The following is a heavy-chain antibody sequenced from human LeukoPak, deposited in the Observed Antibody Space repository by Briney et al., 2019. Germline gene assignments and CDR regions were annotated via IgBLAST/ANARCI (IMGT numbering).Heavy chain of an antibody. Sequence: SETLSLTCTVSGGSISSYYWSWIRQPPGKGLEWIGYIYYSGSTNYNPSLKSRVTISVDTSKNQFSLKLSSVTAADTAVYYCARQSGTSAYCGGDCPDAFDIWGQGTMVTVSS. CDR2: IYYSGST. CDR1: GGSISSYY. D-gene: IGHD2-21*02. V-gene: IGHV4-59*08. CDR3: ARQSGTSAYCGGDCPDAFDI. J-gene: IGHJ3*02.